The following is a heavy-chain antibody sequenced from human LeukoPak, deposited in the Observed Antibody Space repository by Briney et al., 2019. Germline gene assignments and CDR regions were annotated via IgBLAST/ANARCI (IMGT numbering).Heavy chain of an antibody. CDR2: LHPNNGAT. CDR1: GYTFTGSGWY. J-gene: IGHJ4*02. D-gene: IGHD3-10*01. V-gene: IGHV1-2*02. Sequence: VASVKVSRKASGYTFTGSGWYLYWLRQAPGQGLECVGWLHPNNGATGYAQKFQGRVAMTTDTSISTAYMELSRLRPDDTAIYYCARDGPAQMVDFDYWGQGTLVTVSS. CDR3: ARDGPAQMVDFDY.